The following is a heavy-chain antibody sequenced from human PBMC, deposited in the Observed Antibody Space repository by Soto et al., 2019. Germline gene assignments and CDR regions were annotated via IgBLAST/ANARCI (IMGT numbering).Heavy chain of an antibody. CDR2: IRSKPDGGTP. Sequence: EVQLVESGGGLVKPGGSLRLSCAASGFIFSNAWMNWVRQAPGRGLEWVGRIRSKPDGGTPDYAAPVKGRFTISRDDSRNTLYLQMNSLKAEDTAVYYCATDGGWNSKGGFDYWGQGTMVTVSS. J-gene: IGHJ4*02. V-gene: IGHV3-15*07. D-gene: IGHD1-7*01. CDR1: GFIFSNAW. CDR3: ATDGGWNSKGGFDY.